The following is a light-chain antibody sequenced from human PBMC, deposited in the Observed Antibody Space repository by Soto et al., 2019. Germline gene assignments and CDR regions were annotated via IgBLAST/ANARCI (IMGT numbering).Light chain of an antibody. CDR1: TSEVVGYNY. J-gene: IGLJ2*01. CDR2: DVS. CDR3: SSYTSSSTRGVV. V-gene: IGLV2-14*01. Sequence: QSALTQPASVSGSPGQSITISCTGTTSEVVGYNYVSWYQQHPGKAPKLMIYDVSNRPSGVFNRFSGSKSGNTASLSISGLQAEDEADYYCSSYTSSSTRGVVFGGGTKLPVL.